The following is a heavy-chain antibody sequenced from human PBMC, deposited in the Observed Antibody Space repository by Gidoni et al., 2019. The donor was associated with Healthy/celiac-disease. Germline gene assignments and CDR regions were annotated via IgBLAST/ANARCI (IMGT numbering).Heavy chain of an antibody. CDR1: GYTFTSYA. D-gene: IGHD5-18*01. Sequence: QVQLVQSGAEVKKPGASVKVSCKASGYTFTSYAMHWVGQAPGQRLEWMRWSNAGNGNTTYSQKFQVRVTITRDTPASTAYMERSSLRSEDTAVYYCARGGYSYGRYYYYYGMDVWGQGTTVTVSS. V-gene: IGHV1-3*01. CDR3: ARGGYSYGRYYYYYGMDV. CDR2: SNAGNGNT. J-gene: IGHJ6*02.